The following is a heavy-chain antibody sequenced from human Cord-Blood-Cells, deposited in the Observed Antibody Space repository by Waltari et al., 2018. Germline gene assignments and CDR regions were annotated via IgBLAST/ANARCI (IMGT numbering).Heavy chain of an antibody. CDR2: IIPIFGTA. J-gene: IGHJ4*02. Sequence: QVQLVQSGAEVKKPVSSVKVSCKASGGTFSSYAISWVRLAPGQGLEWMGGIIPIFGTANYAQKFQGRVTITADESTSTAYMELSSLRSEDTAVYYCARDPEDYYYDSSGYYDYWGQGTLVTVSS. CDR3: ARDPEDYYYDSSGYYDY. D-gene: IGHD3-22*01. CDR1: GGTFSSYA. V-gene: IGHV1-69*01.